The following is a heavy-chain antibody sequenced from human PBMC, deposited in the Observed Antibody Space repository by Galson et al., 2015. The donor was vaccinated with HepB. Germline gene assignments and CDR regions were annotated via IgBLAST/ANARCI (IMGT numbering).Heavy chain of an antibody. CDR3: AVAGMGLGEDPFDY. CDR2: IGDRSGFT. CDR1: GFSFSDYY. J-gene: IGHJ4*02. Sequence: SLRLSCAASGFSFSDYYMSWIRQAPGKGLEWISYIGDRSGFTNHADSVKGRFITSRDNAKNSLYLQMNSLRAEDTAVYYCAVAGMGLGEDPFDYWGQGTLVTVSS. D-gene: IGHD3-10*01. V-gene: IGHV3-11*06.